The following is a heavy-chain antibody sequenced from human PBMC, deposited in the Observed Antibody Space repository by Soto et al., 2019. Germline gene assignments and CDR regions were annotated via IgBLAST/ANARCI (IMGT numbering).Heavy chain of an antibody. J-gene: IGHJ4*02. Sequence: PSETLSLTCTVSGGSIRSSLYYWSWIRQPPGKGLEWIGYIYHSGSTYYKPSLKSRDNISVDRSKNKYSLKLSSVTAADTAVYYCAAGGGLPRYYWGQGTLVTVSS. CDR3: AAGGGLPRYY. V-gene: IGHV4-39*07. CDR1: GGSIRSSLYY. D-gene: IGHD5-12*01. CDR2: IYHSGST.